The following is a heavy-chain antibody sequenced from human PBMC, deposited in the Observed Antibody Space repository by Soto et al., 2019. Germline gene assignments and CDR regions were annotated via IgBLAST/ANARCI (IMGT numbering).Heavy chain of an antibody. D-gene: IGHD2-15*01. V-gene: IGHV5-51*01. Sequence: GESLKISCKGSGYSFTSYWIGWVRQMPGKGLECMGIIYPGDSDTRYSPSFQGQVTISADKSISTAYLQWSSLKASDTAMYYCARPLSPGGGYDAFDIWCQGTMVTVSS. CDR1: GYSFTSYW. CDR3: ARPLSPGGGYDAFDI. CDR2: IYPGDSDT. J-gene: IGHJ3*02.